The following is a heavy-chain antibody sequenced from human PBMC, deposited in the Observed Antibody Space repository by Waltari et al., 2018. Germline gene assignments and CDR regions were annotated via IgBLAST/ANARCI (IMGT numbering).Heavy chain of an antibody. V-gene: IGHV3-49*03. D-gene: IGHD1-26*01. CDR2: SGSRAYGETT. CDR3: TREGGYSGSFLEDFRP. Sequence: EVQLVESGGGLAQPGRSLRLSCTTSAFNFGDCALSWCRQAPGKGVERVGFSGSRAYGETTGYAASGKGRFTISRDDSEGIAYLHVNGLKTEDTAVYYCTREGGYSGSFLEDFRPGGQGTLVTV. J-gene: IGHJ1*01. CDR1: AFNFGDCA.